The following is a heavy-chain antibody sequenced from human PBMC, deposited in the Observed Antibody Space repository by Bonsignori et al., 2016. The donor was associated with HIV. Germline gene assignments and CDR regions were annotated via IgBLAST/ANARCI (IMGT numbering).Heavy chain of an antibody. V-gene: IGHV4-59*01. Sequence: SETLSLTCTVSGGSFSIYYWNWIRQSPGKGLEWIGYAYYTGTTSYNPSLKSRVTMSLDTSKNQFSLKLSSVTAADTAVYFCARDLASYDTTGYYRHGAFDVWGRGTVVTVSS. CDR2: AYYTGTT. D-gene: IGHD3-22*01. CDR1: GGSFSIYY. J-gene: IGHJ3*01. CDR3: ARDLASYDTTGYYRHGAFDV.